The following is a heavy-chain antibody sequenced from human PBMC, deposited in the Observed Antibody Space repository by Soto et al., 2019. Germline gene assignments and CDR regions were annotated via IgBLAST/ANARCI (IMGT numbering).Heavy chain of an antibody. CDR1: GYTFTGYY. CDR3: ASHSSSWGGVPGY. Sequence: ASVKVSCKASGYTFTGYYMHWVRQAPGQGLEWMGWINPNSGGTNYAQKFQGRVTMTRDTSISTAYMELSRLRSDDTAVYYCASHSSSWGGVPGYWGQGTLVTVSS. D-gene: IGHD6-6*01. V-gene: IGHV1-2*02. CDR2: INPNSGGT. J-gene: IGHJ4*02.